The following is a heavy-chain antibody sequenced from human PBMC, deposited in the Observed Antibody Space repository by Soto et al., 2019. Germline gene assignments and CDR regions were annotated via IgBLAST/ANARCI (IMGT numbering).Heavy chain of an antibody. V-gene: IGHV4-59*08. D-gene: IGHD1-26*01. J-gene: IGHJ4*02. CDR1: GGSISSYY. Sequence: SETLSLTCTVSGGSISSYYLSWIRQPPGKGLEWIGYIYYSGSTNYNPSLKSRVTISVDTSKNQFSLKLSSVTAADTAIYYCARLRPSGTSDYWGQGTLVTVSS. CDR3: ARLRPSGTSDY. CDR2: IYYSGST.